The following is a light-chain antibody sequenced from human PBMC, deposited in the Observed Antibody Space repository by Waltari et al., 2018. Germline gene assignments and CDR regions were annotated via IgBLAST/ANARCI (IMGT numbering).Light chain of an antibody. CDR1: QSVLYSPNSKNY. J-gene: IGKJ1*01. CDR2: WAS. V-gene: IGKV4-1*01. Sequence: DIVMTQSPDSLAVSLGERAHINRTSSQSVLYSPNSKNYLAWYQQKPGQPPKLLIYWASTRESGVPDRFSGSGSGTDFTLTISSLQAEDVAVYYCHQYYATPWTFGQGTKLEIK. CDR3: HQYYATPWT.